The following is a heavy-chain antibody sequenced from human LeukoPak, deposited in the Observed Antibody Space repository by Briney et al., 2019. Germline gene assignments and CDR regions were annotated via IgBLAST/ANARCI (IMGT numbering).Heavy chain of an antibody. CDR2: INPNSGGT. V-gene: IGHV1-2*02. CDR3: ARSITMIVDDASHI. D-gene: IGHD3-22*01. J-gene: IGHJ3*02. CDR1: GYTFTGYY. Sequence: SVKVSCKASGYTFTGYYIYWVRQAPGQGLEWMGWINPNSGGTNYAQKFQGRVTMTRDKSISTAYMELNRLKSDDTAVYYCARSITMIVDDASHIWGQGTMVTVSS.